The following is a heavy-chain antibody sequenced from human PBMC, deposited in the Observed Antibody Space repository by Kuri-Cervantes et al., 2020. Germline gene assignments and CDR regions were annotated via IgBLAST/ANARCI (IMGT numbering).Heavy chain of an antibody. Sequence: GESLKISCKGSGYSFTSYWIGWVRQMPGKGLEWMGIIYPGDSDTRYSPSFQGQVTISADKSISTAYLQRSSLKASDTAMYYCARFFPPWGGAFDIWGQGTMVTVSS. D-gene: IGHD2-15*01. CDR3: ARFFPPWGGAFDI. V-gene: IGHV5-51*01. J-gene: IGHJ3*02. CDR2: IYPGDSDT. CDR1: GYSFTSYW.